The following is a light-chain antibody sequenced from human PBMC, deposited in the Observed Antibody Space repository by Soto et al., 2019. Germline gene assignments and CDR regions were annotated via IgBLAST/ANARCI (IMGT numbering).Light chain of an antibody. CDR1: QSVSSSY. J-gene: IGKJ5*01. V-gene: IGKV3D-15*01. Sequence: EIILTQSPDTLSLSPGERATLSCRASQSVSSSYLAWYQHKPGQAPRLLIYGASSRATGIPDRFSGSGSGTEFTLTISSLQSEDFAVYYCQQYNNWPPITFGQGTRLEIK. CDR2: GAS. CDR3: QQYNNWPPIT.